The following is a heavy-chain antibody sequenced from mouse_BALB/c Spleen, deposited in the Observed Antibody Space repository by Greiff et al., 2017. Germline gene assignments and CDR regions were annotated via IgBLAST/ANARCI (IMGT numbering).Heavy chain of an antibody. CDR3: ARNYGNPYYAMDY. J-gene: IGHJ4*01. CDR2: INPSTGYT. CDR1: GYTFTSYW. Sequence: VKLMESGAELAKPGASVKMSCKASGYTFTSYWMHWVKQRPGQGLEWIGYINPSTGYTEYNQKFKDKATLTADKSSSTAYMQLSSLTSEDSAVYYCARNYGNPYYAMDYWGQGTSVTVSS. V-gene: IGHV1-7*01. D-gene: IGHD2-1*01.